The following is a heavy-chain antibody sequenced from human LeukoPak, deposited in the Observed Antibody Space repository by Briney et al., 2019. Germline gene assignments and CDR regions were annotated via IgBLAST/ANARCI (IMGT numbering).Heavy chain of an antibody. CDR3: AKDLVYRGYSGYEHFDY. CDR2: ISGSGGST. D-gene: IGHD5-12*01. Sequence: AGGSLRLSCAASGFTFSSYAMSWVRQAPGKGLGWVSAISGSGGSTYYADSVKGRFTISRDNSKNTLYLQMNSLRAEDTAVYYCAKDLVYRGYSGYEHFDYWGQGTLVTVSS. CDR1: GFTFSSYA. V-gene: IGHV3-23*01. J-gene: IGHJ4*02.